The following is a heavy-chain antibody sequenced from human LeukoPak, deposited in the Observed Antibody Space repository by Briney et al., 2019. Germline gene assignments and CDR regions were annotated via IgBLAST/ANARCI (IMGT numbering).Heavy chain of an antibody. CDR2: ISSGGDVT. J-gene: IGHJ4*02. D-gene: IGHD6-19*01. V-gene: IGHV3-23*01. CDR3: AKHRAPVPGSHPKNPTAYFED. CDR1: GFTFSGHS. Sequence: GGSLRLSCAASGFTFSGHSMSWVRQPPGKGLEWVSAISSGGDVTFYADSVKGRFIVSRDQSNNMLSLQMSSLRAEDTALYYCAKHRAPVPGSHPKNPTAYFEDWGQGTLVTVSS.